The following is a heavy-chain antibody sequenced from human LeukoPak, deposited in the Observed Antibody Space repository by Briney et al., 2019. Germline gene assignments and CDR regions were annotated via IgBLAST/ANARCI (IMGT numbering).Heavy chain of an antibody. J-gene: IGHJ4*02. CDR3: ARGGYFDY. CDR2: ISSSGDNI. CDR1: GFNLNSFS. D-gene: IGHD3-16*01. V-gene: IGHV3-48*04. Sequence: GGSLRLSCAVYGFNLNSFSMDWVRQAPGKGLEWVSYISSSGDNIHYSDSVEGRFTASRDNAENSLDLQMNSLRAEDTAAYYCARGGYFDYWGQGTLVTVSS.